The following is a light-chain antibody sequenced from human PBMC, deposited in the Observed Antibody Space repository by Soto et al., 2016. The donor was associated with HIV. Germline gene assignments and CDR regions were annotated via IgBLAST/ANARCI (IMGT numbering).Light chain of an antibody. V-gene: IGKV2-28*01. CDR3: MQATHWPWT. CDR1: QSLLHSNGYNY. J-gene: IGKJ1*01. Sequence: DIVMTQSPLSLTVTPGEPASISCRSSQSLLHSNGYNYLNWYLQKPGQSPQLLIYLGSNRASGVPDRFSGSGSGTDFTLEISRVEAEDVGVYYCMQATHWPWTFGQGTKVEIK. CDR2: LGS.